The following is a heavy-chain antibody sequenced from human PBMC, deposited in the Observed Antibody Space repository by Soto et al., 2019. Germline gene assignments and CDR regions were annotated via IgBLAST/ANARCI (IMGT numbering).Heavy chain of an antibody. CDR2: VSASGLNT. CDR1: GFTFSTYA. CDR3: ARGVVVITTSLDY. Sequence: PGGSLRLSCAASGFTFSTYAMAWVRQAPGKGLEWVSGVSASGLNTDYADPMKGRFYISRDNSKNTVSLHMNSLRAEDTAVYYCARGVVVITTSLDYWGQGTLVTVSS. D-gene: IGHD3-22*01. V-gene: IGHV3-23*01. J-gene: IGHJ4*02.